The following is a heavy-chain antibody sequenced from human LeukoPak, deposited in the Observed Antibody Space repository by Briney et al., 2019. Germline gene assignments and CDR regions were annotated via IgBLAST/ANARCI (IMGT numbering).Heavy chain of an antibody. D-gene: IGHD3-22*01. CDR3: ASGGLTYYYDSSGSRPRWFDP. J-gene: IGHJ5*02. CDR1: GGSISSGSSY. CDR2: IYASGST. Sequence: SETLSLTCTVSGGSISSGSSYWSWIRQPAGKGLEWVGRIYASGSTNYNPSLKSRVTISVDTSKNQFSLKLSSVTAADTAVYYCASGGLTYYYDSSGSRPRWFDPWGQGTLVTVSS. V-gene: IGHV4-61*02.